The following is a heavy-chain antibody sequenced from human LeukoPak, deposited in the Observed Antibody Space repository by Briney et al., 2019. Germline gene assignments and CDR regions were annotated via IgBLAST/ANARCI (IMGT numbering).Heavy chain of an antibody. CDR1: RGSIGSGDYY. CDR3: ARAGCSGGSCYSDY. D-gene: IGHD2-15*01. CDR2: IYYSGNT. Sequence: SETLSLTCTVSRGSIGSGDYYWSWIRQPPGKGLEWIGYIYYSGNTYYNPSLESRITISVDTSQNQFSLKLSSVTAADTAVYYCARAGCSGGSCYSDYWGQGTLVTVSS. J-gene: IGHJ4*02. V-gene: IGHV4-30-4*01.